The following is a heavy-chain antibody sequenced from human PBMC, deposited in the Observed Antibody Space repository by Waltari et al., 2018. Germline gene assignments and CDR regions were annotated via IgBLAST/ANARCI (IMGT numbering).Heavy chain of an antibody. CDR3: ARDRAYTYAFDI. J-gene: IGHJ3*02. V-gene: IGHV3-30*04. D-gene: IGHD1-20*01. CDR2: ISYNGSNK. Sequence: QVQLVESGGGVVQPGRSLRLSCAASGFTFSSYAMHWVRQAPGKGLDWVAVISYNGSNKYYVDSVKGRFTIYNSKNTLYLQMNSLRAEDTAVYYCARDRAYTYAFDIWGQGTMVTVSS. CDR1: GFTFSSYA.